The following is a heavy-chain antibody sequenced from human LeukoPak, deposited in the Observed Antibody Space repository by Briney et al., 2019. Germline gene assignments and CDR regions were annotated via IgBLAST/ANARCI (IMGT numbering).Heavy chain of an antibody. Sequence: SETLSLTCAVSGGSISSGGYSWSWIRQPPGKGLEWIGYIYHSGSTYYNPSLKSRVTISVGRSKNQFSLKLSSVTAADTAVYYRARSVVRRTLADWFDPWGQGTLVTVSS. CDR2: IYHSGST. V-gene: IGHV4-30-2*01. CDR1: GGSISSGGYS. J-gene: IGHJ5*02. CDR3: ARSVVRRTLADWFDP. D-gene: IGHD3-10*01.